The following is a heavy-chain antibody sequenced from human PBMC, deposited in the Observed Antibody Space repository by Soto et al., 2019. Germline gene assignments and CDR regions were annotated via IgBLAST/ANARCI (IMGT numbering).Heavy chain of an antibody. D-gene: IGHD6-13*01. CDR3: ARLIAAAGPHDAYFDY. CDR2: IYYSGST. J-gene: IGHJ4*02. Sequence: QVQLQESGPGLVKPSQTLSLTCTVSGGSISSGDYYWSWIRQPPGKGLEWIGYIYYSGSTYYNPSLKSRVTISVDTYKNQLSLKLSSVTAADTAVYYCARLIAAAGPHDAYFDYWGQGTLVTVSS. V-gene: IGHV4-30-4*01. CDR1: GGSISSGDYY.